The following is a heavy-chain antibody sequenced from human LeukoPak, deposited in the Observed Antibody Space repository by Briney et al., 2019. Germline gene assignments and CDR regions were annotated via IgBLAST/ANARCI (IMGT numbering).Heavy chain of an antibody. CDR1: GGSISSYY. Sequence: PSETLSLTCSVSGGSISSYYWSWIRQPAGKGLEWIGRIYSSGSTTYNPSLKSRVSMSVLTSKNQLSLKLSSVTAADTAVYYCAREYSSSWTGWFDPWGQGTLVTVSS. CDR2: IYSSGST. D-gene: IGHD6-13*01. V-gene: IGHV4-4*07. J-gene: IGHJ5*02. CDR3: AREYSSSWTGWFDP.